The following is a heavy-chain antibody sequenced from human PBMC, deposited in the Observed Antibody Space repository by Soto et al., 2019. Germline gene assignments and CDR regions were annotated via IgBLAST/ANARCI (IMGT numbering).Heavy chain of an antibody. CDR2: MNPNSGNT. CDR1: GYTFTSYD. J-gene: IGHJ5*02. V-gene: IGHV1-8*01. Sequence: QVQLVQSGAEVKKPGASVKVSCKASGYTFTSYDINWVRQATGQGLEWMGWMNPNSGNTGYAQKFQGRVTMXXNXSXXTAYMELSSLRSEDTAVYYCARTNSDVVELYSFDPWGQGTLVTVSS. D-gene: IGHD1-7*01. CDR3: ARTNSDVVELYSFDP.